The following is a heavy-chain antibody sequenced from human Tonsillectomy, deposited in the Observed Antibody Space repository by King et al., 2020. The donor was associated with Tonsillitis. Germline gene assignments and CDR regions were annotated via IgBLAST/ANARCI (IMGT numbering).Heavy chain of an antibody. CDR3: TRIQGTRFDY. CDR1: GYTFTSYY. V-gene: IGHV1-46*03. CDR2: INPSGGST. Sequence: VQLVESGAEVKKPGASVRVSCKASGYTFTSYYMHWVRQAPGQGLEWMGIINPSGGSTSYAQKFQGRVTMTRDTSTSTVYMELSSLRSEDTAVYYCTRIQGTRFDYWGQGTLVTVSS. D-gene: IGHD3-10*01. J-gene: IGHJ4*02.